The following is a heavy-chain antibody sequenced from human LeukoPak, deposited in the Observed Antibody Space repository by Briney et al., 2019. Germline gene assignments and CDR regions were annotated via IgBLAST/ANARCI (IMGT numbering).Heavy chain of an antibody. J-gene: IGHJ4*02. D-gene: IGHD6-19*01. CDR3: AKDRPEGKQWLVSFSDY. CDR1: GLTFSSYA. CDR2: ISGSGGST. Sequence: GGSLRLSCAASGLTFSSYAMIWVRQAPGKGLEWVSAISGSGGSTYYADSVKGRFTISRDNSKNTLYLQMNSLRAEDTAVYYCAKDRPEGKQWLVSFSDYWGQGTLVTVSS. V-gene: IGHV3-23*01.